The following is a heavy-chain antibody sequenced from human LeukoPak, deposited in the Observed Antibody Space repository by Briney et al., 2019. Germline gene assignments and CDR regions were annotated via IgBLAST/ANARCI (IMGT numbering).Heavy chain of an antibody. CDR2: IYYSGST. CDR3: ARAPPDSSGYYPDAFDI. Sequence: SDTLSLTCAVSGYSISSSNWWGWIRQPPGKGLEWIGYIYYSGSTYYNPSLKSRVTMSVDTSKNQFSLKLSSVTAVDTAVYYCARAPPDSSGYYPDAFDIWGQGTMVTVSS. J-gene: IGHJ3*02. V-gene: IGHV4-28*03. CDR1: GYSISSSNW. D-gene: IGHD3-22*01.